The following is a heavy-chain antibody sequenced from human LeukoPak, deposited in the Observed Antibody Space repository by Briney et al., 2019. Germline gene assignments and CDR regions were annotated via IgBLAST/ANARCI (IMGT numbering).Heavy chain of an antibody. V-gene: IGHV3-21*06. D-gene: IGHD3-9*01. CDR3: ASASRYYDILTGQSGTWYFDL. CDR2: ISSSSSYI. CDR1: GFTFSSYS. Sequence: GGSLRVSCAASGFTFSSYSMNWVRQAPGKGLEWVSSISSSSSYIYYADSVKGRFTISRDNAKNSLYLQMNSLRAEDTAVYYCASASRYYDILTGQSGTWYFDLWGRGTLVTVSS. J-gene: IGHJ2*01.